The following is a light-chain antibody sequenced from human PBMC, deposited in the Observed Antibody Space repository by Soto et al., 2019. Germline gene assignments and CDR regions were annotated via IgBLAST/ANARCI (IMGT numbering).Light chain of an antibody. CDR3: QHSYTTPRT. CDR2: AAS. V-gene: IGKV1-39*01. J-gene: IGKJ1*01. CDR1: QSINSY. Sequence: DIQMTQSPSSLSASVGDRVTITCRAGQSINSYLNWYQQKPGNAPKLMIYAASSLQGGVPSRFSGSGSATYFTLTISSLQPEDFATYYCQHSYTTPRTFGQGTKVDIK.